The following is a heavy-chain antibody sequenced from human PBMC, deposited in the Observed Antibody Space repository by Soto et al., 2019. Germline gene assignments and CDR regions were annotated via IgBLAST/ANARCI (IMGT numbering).Heavy chain of an antibody. V-gene: IGHV4-61*05. CDR2: FYYTGST. Sequence: SETLSLTCTVSGGSISSSGFYWGWIRQPPEKGLEWIGYFYYTGSTNYNPSLKSRVTISIDASKNQFSLRLSSVTAADTAVYYCARSMYYSDGSNYSPFDYWGQGTLVTVSS. D-gene: IGHD3-22*01. J-gene: IGHJ4*02. CDR1: GGSISSSGFY. CDR3: ARSMYYSDGSNYSPFDY.